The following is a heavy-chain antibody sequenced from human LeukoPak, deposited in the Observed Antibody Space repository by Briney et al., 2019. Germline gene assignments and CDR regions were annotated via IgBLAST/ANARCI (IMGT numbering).Heavy chain of an antibody. D-gene: IGHD3/OR15-3a*01. Sequence: SETLSLTCTVSGGSISSYYWSWIRQPPGQGLEWIGYIYYCGSTNYNPSLKSRVTISVDTSKNQFSLKLSSVTAADTAVYYCARRDWHDAFDIWGQGTMATVSS. J-gene: IGHJ3*02. CDR1: GGSISSYY. V-gene: IGHV4-59*01. CDR3: ARRDWHDAFDI. CDR2: IYYCGST.